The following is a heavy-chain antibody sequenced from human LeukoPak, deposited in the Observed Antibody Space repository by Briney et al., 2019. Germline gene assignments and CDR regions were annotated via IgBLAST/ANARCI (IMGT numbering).Heavy chain of an antibody. CDR1: GGSISSGGYF. Sequence: PSETLSLTCSVSGGSISSGGYFWGWIRQPAGKGLEWIGRVYTSGTTHYNPSLKGRVTMSLDTSKNQFSLKLSSVTAADTAVYYCAREPPPGSTSSRYFYYYMDVWGKGTTVTVSS. CDR2: VYTSGTT. J-gene: IGHJ6*03. D-gene: IGHD6-13*01. V-gene: IGHV4-61*02. CDR3: AREPPPGSTSSRYFYYYMDV.